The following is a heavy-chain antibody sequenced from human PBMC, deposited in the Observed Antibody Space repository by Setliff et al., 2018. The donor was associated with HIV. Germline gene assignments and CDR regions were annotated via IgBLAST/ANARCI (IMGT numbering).Heavy chain of an antibody. CDR3: AVCPDGDCATTECANWFDP. CDR1: GFTFSGSA. J-gene: IGHJ5*02. D-gene: IGHD4-17*01. CDR2: IKTKPNSYAT. Sequence: GGSLRLSCSASGFTFSGSALHWVRQASGKGLEWVGRIKTKPNSYATAHAESVKGRFTISRDDSQNTAYLQMNSLRTEDTAVYFCAVCPDGDCATTECANWFDPWGQGTQVTVSS. V-gene: IGHV3-73*01.